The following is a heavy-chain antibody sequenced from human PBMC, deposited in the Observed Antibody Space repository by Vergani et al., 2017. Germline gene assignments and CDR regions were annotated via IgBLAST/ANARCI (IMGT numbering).Heavy chain of an antibody. CDR2: IYYSGST. J-gene: IGHJ5*02. Sequence: QMQLQESGPGLVKASETLCLTCTVSGDSIISRSYYWGWIRQPPGKGLEWIASIYYSGSTYYNPSLKSRVTISVDTSKNQFSLKLSSVTAADTAVYFCARHSXVEWLVKLGWIDPWGQGILVTVSS. CDR3: ARHSXVEWLVKLGWIDP. CDR1: GDSIISRSYY. V-gene: IGHV4-39*01. D-gene: IGHD6-19*01.